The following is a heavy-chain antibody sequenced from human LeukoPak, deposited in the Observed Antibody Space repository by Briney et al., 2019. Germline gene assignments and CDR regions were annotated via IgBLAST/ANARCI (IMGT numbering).Heavy chain of an antibody. CDR2: ISGSGDST. Sequence: QPGGSLRLSCAASGFTFSSYAMTWVRQAPGKGLEWVSGISGSGDSTYYADPVKGRFTISRDNSKNTLYLQMNSLRAEDTAVYYCAKKVIMVRGVDYLDYWGQGTLVTVSS. D-gene: IGHD3-10*01. V-gene: IGHV3-23*01. CDR3: AKKVIMVRGVDYLDY. J-gene: IGHJ4*02. CDR1: GFTFSSYA.